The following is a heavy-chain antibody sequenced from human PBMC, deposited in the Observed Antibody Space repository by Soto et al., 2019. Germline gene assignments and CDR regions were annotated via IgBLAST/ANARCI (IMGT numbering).Heavy chain of an antibody. CDR1: GGSISSSSYY. V-gene: IGHV4-39*01. J-gene: IGHJ6*02. CDR2: IYYSGST. CDR3: AGRLYYNMWGFEGAGMDV. D-gene: IGHD3-22*01. Sequence: SETLSLTCTVSGGSISSSSYYWGWIRQPPGKGLEWIGSIYYSGSTYYNPSLKSRVTISVDTSKNQFSLKLSSVTAADAGVYYCAGRLYYNMWGFEGAGMDVGGQGTTVPVS.